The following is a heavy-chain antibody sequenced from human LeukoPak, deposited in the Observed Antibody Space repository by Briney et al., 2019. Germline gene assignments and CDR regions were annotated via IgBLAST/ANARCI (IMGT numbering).Heavy chain of an antibody. CDR1: GFTFSNYE. Sequence: PGGSLRLSCTASGFTFSNYEMNWVRQAPGKGLEWVSYISRSATTIYYSDSVKGRFTVSRDNSKNSLFLQRSSLRPEDTATYYCARGPATDVVTAMDYWGQGTLVTVSS. CDR2: ISRSATTI. CDR3: ARGPATDVVTAMDY. D-gene: IGHD2-21*02. J-gene: IGHJ4*02. V-gene: IGHV3-48*03.